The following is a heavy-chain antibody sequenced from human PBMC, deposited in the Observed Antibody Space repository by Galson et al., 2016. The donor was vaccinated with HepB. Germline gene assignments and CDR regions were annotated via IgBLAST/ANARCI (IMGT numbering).Heavy chain of an antibody. Sequence: SLRLSCAASGFTFSNYAMSWVRQAPGKGLEWISVISNSGDTTYYAASERGRFTIPRDNSKNTLYLQMTGLRAEDTAVYYCAKDQSDYVWGSYRDGSDYWGQGTLVTVSS. CDR1: GFTFSNYA. J-gene: IGHJ4*02. CDR3: AKDQSDYVWGSYRDGSDY. V-gene: IGHV3-23*01. D-gene: IGHD3-16*02. CDR2: ISNSGDTT.